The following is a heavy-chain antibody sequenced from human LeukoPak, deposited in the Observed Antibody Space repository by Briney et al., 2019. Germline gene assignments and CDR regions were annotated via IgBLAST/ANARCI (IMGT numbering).Heavy chain of an antibody. V-gene: IGHV1-18*01. J-gene: IGHJ4*02. CDR2: ISAYNGNT. CDR1: GGTFSSYA. D-gene: IGHD3-22*01. Sequence: ASVKVSCKASGGTFSSYAISWVRQAPGQGLEWMGWISAYNGNTNYAQKLQGRVTMTTDTSTSTAYMELRSLRSDDTAVYYCARDFNYDSSGSGSGIDYWGQGTLVTVSS. CDR3: ARDFNYDSSGSGSGIDY.